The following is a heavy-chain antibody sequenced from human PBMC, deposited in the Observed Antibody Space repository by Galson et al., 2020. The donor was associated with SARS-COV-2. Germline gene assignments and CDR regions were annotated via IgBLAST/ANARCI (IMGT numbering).Heavy chain of an antibody. CDR3: AKALPGPGAFDI. CDR1: GFSFDDYV. V-gene: IGHV3-9*01. Sequence: SLKISCAASGFSFDDYVMHWVRQTPGKGLEWVSSISWNNINTGYGDSVKGRFTISRDNAKISVSLQMNSLRVEDTALYYCAKALPGPGAFDIWGQGTMVIVSS. J-gene: IGHJ3*02. CDR2: ISWNNINT.